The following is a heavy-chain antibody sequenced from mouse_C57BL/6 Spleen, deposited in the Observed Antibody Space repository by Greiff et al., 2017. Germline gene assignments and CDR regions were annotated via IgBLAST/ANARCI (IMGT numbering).Heavy chain of an antibody. D-gene: IGHD1-1*01. CDR2: IYPGDGDT. Sequence: QVQLQQSGAELVKPGASVKISCKASGYAFSSYWMNWVKQRPGKGLEWIGQIYPGDGDTNYNGKFKGKATLTADKSSSTAYMQLSSLTSEDSAVYFCARGPYYYGSSWDYWGQGTTLTVSS. CDR1: GYAFSSYW. V-gene: IGHV1-80*01. J-gene: IGHJ2*01. CDR3: ARGPYYYGSSWDY.